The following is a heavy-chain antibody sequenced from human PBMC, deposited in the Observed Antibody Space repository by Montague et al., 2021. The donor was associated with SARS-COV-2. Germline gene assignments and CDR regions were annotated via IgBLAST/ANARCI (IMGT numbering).Heavy chain of an antibody. D-gene: IGHD6-13*01. CDR3: ARDVYSSSWFARPDN. J-gene: IGHJ4*02. CDR1: GFTFSSFA. CDR2: ISYDGSDK. V-gene: IGHV3-30*04. Sequence: SLRLSCAASGFTFSSFAVHWVRQAPGKGLEWVAVISYDGSDKYYVDSXXGRFTISRDNSKNTLYLQMNSLRAEDTAVYYCARDVYSSSWFARPDNWGQGTLVTVSS.